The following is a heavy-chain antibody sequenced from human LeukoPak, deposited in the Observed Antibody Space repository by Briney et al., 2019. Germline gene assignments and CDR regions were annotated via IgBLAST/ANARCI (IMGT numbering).Heavy chain of an antibody. V-gene: IGHV4-34*01. D-gene: IGHD1-26*01. CDR2: INHSGST. CDR3: ARDGEYSGSSDAFDI. CDR1: GGSFSGYY. Sequence: KPSETLSLTCAVYGGSFSGYYWSWIRQPPGKGLEWIGEINHSGSTNYNPSLKSRVTISVDKSKNQFSLKLSSVTAADTAVYYCARDGEYSGSSDAFDIWGQGTMVTVSS. J-gene: IGHJ3*02.